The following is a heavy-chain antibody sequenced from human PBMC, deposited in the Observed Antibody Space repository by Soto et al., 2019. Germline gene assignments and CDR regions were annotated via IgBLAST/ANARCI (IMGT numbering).Heavy chain of an antibody. J-gene: IGHJ6*02. CDR1: GFDFSDHG. D-gene: IGHD3-3*01. CDR3: AKDEGRFLRNYFNYGIDV. Sequence: GGSLRLSCAASGFDFSDHGMHWVHQAPGEGLEWVTVISYDGTAKYYKESVKGRFTTSRDNSKKTLYLQIDSLRVEDMAVYYCAKDEGRFLRNYFNYGIDVWGLGTTVTVSS. V-gene: IGHV3-33*03. CDR2: ISYDGTAK.